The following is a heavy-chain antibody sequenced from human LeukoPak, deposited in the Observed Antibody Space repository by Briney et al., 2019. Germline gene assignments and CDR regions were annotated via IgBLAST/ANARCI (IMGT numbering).Heavy chain of an antibody. CDR3: ARGAGMDV. CDR1: GFTFSSHW. J-gene: IGHJ6*02. V-gene: IGHV3-74*01. Sequence: GGSLRLSCVASGFTFSSHWMHWVRQAPGKGPVWVSRIDSDGSRTTSADSVKGRFIISRDNAKNTLYLEMNRLGVDDTAVYYCARGAGMDVWGQGTTVTVSS. CDR2: IDSDGSRT.